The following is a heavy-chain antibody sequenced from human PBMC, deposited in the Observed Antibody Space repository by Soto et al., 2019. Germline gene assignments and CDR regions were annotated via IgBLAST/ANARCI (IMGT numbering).Heavy chain of an antibody. CDR1: GFTFSIYW. CDR2: IKQDGSVI. J-gene: IGHJ4*02. CDR3: ARIGYSSSSLDY. D-gene: IGHD6-6*01. V-gene: IGHV3-7*01. Sequence: EVQLVESGGGLVQPGGSLRLSCAASGFTFSIYWMTWVRQAPGKGLEWVANIKQDGSVIYFVDSLKGRFTISRDNAKKSLYLQMNSLRAEGTAVYFCARIGYSSSSLDYWGQGTLVTVPS.